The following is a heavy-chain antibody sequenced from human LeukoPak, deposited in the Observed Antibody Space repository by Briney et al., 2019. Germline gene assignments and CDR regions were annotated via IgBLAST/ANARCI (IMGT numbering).Heavy chain of an antibody. CDR3: ARDRGVVVAAMGYYFDY. CDR2: ITNNDRTT. D-gene: IGHD2-21*02. Sequence: SGGSLRLSCAASGFTFSDYYMRWIRQAPRKGLEWISYITNNDRTTYYADSVKGRFTISRDNAKNSLYLQMNSLRAEDTAVYYCARDRGVVVAAMGYYFDYWGQGTLVTVSS. V-gene: IGHV3-11*01. J-gene: IGHJ4*02. CDR1: GFTFSDYY.